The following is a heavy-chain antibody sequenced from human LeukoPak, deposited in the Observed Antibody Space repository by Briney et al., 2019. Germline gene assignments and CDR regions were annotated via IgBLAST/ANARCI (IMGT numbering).Heavy chain of an antibody. CDR2: ISYDGSNK. CDR3: ARAPDVQQLGFFDY. D-gene: IGHD6-13*01. J-gene: IGHJ4*02. V-gene: IGHV3-30-3*01. CDR1: GFTFSSYA. Sequence: GGSLRLSCAASGFTFSSYAMHWVRQAPGKGLEGLADISYDGSNKYYADSVKGRFTISRDNSKNTLYLQMNSLRAEDTAVYYCARAPDVQQLGFFDYGGQGTLVSVSS.